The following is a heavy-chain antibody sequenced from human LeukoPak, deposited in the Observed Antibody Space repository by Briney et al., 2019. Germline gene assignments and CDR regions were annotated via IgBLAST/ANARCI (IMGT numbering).Heavy chain of an antibody. V-gene: IGHV5-10-1*01. CDR2: IDPSDFYT. D-gene: IGHD3-10*01. CDR3: TRPGSGSYYKGGTDH. CDR1: GXSFTSYW. Sequence: GESLKISCAGSGXSFTSYWTSWVRQMPGKGLECMGRIDPSDFYTNYSPSFQGHVTISADRSISTAYLQWSSLKASDTAMYYCTRPGSGSYYKGGTDHWGQGTLVTVSS. J-gene: IGHJ5*02.